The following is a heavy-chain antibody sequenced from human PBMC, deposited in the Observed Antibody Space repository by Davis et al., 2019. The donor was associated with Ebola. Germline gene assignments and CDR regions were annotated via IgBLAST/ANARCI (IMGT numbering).Heavy chain of an antibody. J-gene: IGHJ4*02. CDR3: ARSGPEWLLNQ. Sequence: GGSLRLSCAASGFTFSSYSMNWVRQAPGKGLEWVSSISSSSSYIYYADSVKGRFTISRDNAKNSLYLQMNSLRAEETAGYYCARSGPEWLLNQWGQGTLGTGSS. CDR1: GFTFSSYS. CDR2: ISSSSSYI. D-gene: IGHD3-3*01. V-gene: IGHV3-21*01.